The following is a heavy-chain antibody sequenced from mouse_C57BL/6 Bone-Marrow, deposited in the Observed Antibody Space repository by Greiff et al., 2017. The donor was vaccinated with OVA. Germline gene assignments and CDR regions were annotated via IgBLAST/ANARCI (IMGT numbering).Heavy chain of an antibody. CDR2: IYPRSGNT. D-gene: IGHD1-1*01. CDR3: ASYYGSSYSY. Sequence: QVQLQQSGAELARPGASVKLSCKASGYTFTSYGISWVKQRTGQGLEWIGEIYPRSGNTYYNEKFKGKATLTADKSSSTAYMELRSLTSEDSAVYFCASYYGSSYSYWGQGTTLTVSS. J-gene: IGHJ2*01. CDR1: GYTFTSYG. V-gene: IGHV1-81*01.